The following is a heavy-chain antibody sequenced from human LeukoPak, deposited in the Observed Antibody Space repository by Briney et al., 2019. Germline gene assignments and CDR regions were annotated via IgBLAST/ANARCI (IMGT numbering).Heavy chain of an antibody. Sequence: GGSLRLSCAASGFTLSTYPMTWVRQSPGKGLEWVSSISSSSSYIYYADSVKGRFTIPRDNSKNTVYLQMNSLRPEDTAVYYCAKEGAGGNGYAFDIWGQGTMVTVSS. CDR3: AKEGAGGNGYAFDI. J-gene: IGHJ3*02. CDR2: ISSSSSYI. V-gene: IGHV3-21*01. CDR1: GFTLSTYP. D-gene: IGHD3-10*01.